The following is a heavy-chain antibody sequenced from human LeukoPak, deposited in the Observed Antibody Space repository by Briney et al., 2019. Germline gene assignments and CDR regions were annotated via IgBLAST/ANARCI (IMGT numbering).Heavy chain of an antibody. V-gene: IGHV3-21*01. Sequence: GGSLRLSCAASGFTFSIYSMNWVRQAPGKGLEWVSSISSSSSYIYYADSVKGRFTISRDNSKSTEYLEINSLRSEDTAIYYCARGFNDFWSGSQLEYWGQGTLVTVSS. J-gene: IGHJ4*02. CDR2: ISSSSSYI. CDR1: GFTFSIYS. CDR3: ARGFNDFWSGSQLEY. D-gene: IGHD3-3*01.